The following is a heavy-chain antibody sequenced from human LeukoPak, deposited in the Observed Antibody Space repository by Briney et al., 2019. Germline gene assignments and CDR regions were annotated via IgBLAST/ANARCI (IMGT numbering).Heavy chain of an antibody. Sequence: SETLSLTCTVSGVSISSYYWSWIRQPPGKGLEWIGYIYYSGSTNYNPSLKSRVTISVDTSKNQFSLKLSSVTAADTAVYYCASRGGWGPSGAFDIWGQGTMVTVSS. J-gene: IGHJ3*02. CDR1: GVSISSYY. CDR3: ASRGGWGPSGAFDI. CDR2: IYYSGST. V-gene: IGHV4-59*01. D-gene: IGHD3-10*01.